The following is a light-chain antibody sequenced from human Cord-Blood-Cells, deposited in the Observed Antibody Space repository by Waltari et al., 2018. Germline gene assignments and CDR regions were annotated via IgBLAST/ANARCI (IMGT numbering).Light chain of an antibody. CDR3: SSYAGSNNWV. CDR2: EVS. J-gene: IGLJ3*02. CDR1: SSAVGGYNY. V-gene: IGLV2-8*01. Sequence: QSALTQPPYASGSPGQSVTISCTGTSSAVGGYNYVPWYQQHPGKAPKLMIYEVSKRPSGVPDRFSGSKSGNTASLTVSGLQAEDEADYYCSSYAGSNNWVFGGGTKLTVL.